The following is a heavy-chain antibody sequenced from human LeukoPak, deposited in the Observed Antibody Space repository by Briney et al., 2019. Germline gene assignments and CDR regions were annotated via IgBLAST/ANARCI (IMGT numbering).Heavy chain of an antibody. CDR2: ISSSSSTI. CDR1: GFTFSTYT. D-gene: IGHD3-10*01. Sequence: GGSLRLSCAASGFTFSTYTMNWVRQAPGKGLEGVSYISSSSSTIYYADSVKGRFTISRDNAKNSLYLQMNSLRAEDTAVYYCARPYYYGSGEDYYYYYYMDVWGKGTTVTVSS. J-gene: IGHJ6*03. CDR3: ARPYYYGSGEDYYYYYYMDV. V-gene: IGHV3-48*04.